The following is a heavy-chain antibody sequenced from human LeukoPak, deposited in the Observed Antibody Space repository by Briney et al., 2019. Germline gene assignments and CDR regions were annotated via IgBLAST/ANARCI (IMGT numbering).Heavy chain of an antibody. D-gene: IGHD2-15*01. J-gene: IGHJ3*02. Sequence: GASVKVSCKASGYTFTSYDINWVRQATGQGLEWMGWMNPNSGNTGYAQKFQGRVTITRNTSISTAYMELSSLRSDDTAVYYCARDFVGVCSGGSCYLDAFDIWGQGTMVTVSS. CDR2: MNPNSGNT. V-gene: IGHV1-8*03. CDR3: ARDFVGVCSGGSCYLDAFDI. CDR1: GYTFTSYD.